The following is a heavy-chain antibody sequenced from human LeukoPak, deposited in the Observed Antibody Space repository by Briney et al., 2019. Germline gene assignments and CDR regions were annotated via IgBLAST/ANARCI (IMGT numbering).Heavy chain of an antibody. Sequence: GASVKLSCKGSGYTFTGYYMYWVRHGPGQGLEWVWCSNPTSGSTNYAQKFQGRVTVTRDTSISTAYMELSSLESDDTAVYFCARDLMTTPTWDFDYWGQGTLVTVAS. CDR2: SNPTSGST. J-gene: IGHJ4*02. CDR1: GYTFTGYY. D-gene: IGHD3-16*01. CDR3: ARDLMTTPTWDFDY. V-gene: IGHV1-2*02.